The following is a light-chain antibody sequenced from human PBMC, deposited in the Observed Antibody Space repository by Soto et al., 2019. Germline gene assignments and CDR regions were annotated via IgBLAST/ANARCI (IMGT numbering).Light chain of an antibody. V-gene: IGKV1-5*03. CDR3: QQDSSDCKT. CDR2: KAS. J-gene: IGKJ2*01. Sequence: DIHMTQSPSTLSASVGDRITITCRASQDVSQCLAWYQHKPGKAPKLLIYKASTLESGASSRFSVRGSGTEFTLAIRDLQPDDFATDYGQQDSSDCKTLGQGTKLEIK. CDR1: QDVSQC.